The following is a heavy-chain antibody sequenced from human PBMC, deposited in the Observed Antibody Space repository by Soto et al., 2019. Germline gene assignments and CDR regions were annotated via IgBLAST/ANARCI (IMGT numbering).Heavy chain of an antibody. CDR1: GGSISSLSYH. Sequence: PSETLSLPCTVSGGSISSLSYHWGWIRQPPGKGLEWIGSIYYSGSTYYNPSLKSRVTISVDTSKNQFSLKLSSVTAADTAVYYCARGGYDYVWGSYRHGAFDIWGQGTMVTVSS. J-gene: IGHJ3*02. V-gene: IGHV4-39*01. D-gene: IGHD3-16*02. CDR2: IYYSGST. CDR3: ARGGYDYVWGSYRHGAFDI.